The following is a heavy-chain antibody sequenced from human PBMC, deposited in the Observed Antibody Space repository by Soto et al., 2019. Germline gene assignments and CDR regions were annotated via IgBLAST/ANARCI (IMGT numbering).Heavy chain of an antibody. V-gene: IGHV1-69*13. CDR2: IIPIFGTA. CDR1: GGTFRSYA. J-gene: IGHJ6*02. D-gene: IGHD6-6*01. Sequence: SVKVSCKASGGTFRSYAIRWVRQAPGQGLEWMGGIIPIFGTANYAQKFQGRVTITADESTSTAYMELRSLRSEDTAVYYCARAYSSSRRMDVWGQGTTVTVSS. CDR3: ARAYSSSRRMDV.